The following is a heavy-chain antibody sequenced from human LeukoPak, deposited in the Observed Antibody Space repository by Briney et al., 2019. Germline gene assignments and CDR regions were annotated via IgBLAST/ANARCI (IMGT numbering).Heavy chain of an antibody. D-gene: IGHD3-9*01. V-gene: IGHV3-30-3*01. CDR1: GFTFSTYA. Sequence: PGGSLRLSCAVSGFTFSTYAMHWVRQAPGKGMEWVAVISYGGSNIYYADSVKGRFTISRDNSENTLYLQMNSLRAEDTAVYYCARDIVSYDILTGFLYYYGMDVWGQGTTVTVSS. CDR2: ISYGGSNI. CDR3: ARDIVSYDILTGFLYYYGMDV. J-gene: IGHJ6*02.